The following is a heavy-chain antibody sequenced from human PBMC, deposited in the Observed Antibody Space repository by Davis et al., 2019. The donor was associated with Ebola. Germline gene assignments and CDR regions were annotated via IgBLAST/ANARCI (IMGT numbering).Heavy chain of an antibody. D-gene: IGHD3-3*01. J-gene: IGHJ4*02. CDR1: GFSVRSTY. CDR3: VRDLGFDFGVISYFDF. Sequence: GGSLRLSCAVSGFSVRSTYMSWVRQAPGKGLEWLSVIYSGGTTRYADYADSVKGRFTISRDNSKNTLYMQMNSLRADDTAIYFCVRDLGFDFGVISYFDFWGQGTQVTVSS. CDR2: IYSGGTTRYA. V-gene: IGHV3-66*01.